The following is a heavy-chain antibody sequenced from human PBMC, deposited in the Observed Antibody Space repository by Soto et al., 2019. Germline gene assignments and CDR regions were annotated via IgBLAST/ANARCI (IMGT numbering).Heavy chain of an antibody. D-gene: IGHD3-22*01. CDR1: GGTFSSYA. V-gene: IGHV1-69*01. CDR2: IIPIFGTA. CDR3: ASPPYYDSSGYLGWFDP. J-gene: IGHJ5*02. Sequence: QVQLVQSGAEVQKPGSSVKVSCKASGGTFSSYAISWVRQAPGQGLEWMGGIIPIFGTANYAQKFQGRVTITADESTSTAYMELSSLRSEDTAVYYCASPPYYDSSGYLGWFDPWGQGTLVTVSS.